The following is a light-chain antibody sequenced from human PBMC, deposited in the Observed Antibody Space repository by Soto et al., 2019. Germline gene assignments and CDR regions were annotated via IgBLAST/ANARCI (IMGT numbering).Light chain of an antibody. Sequence: EVVMTQSPATLSVSPGERAILSCRASQSVRTNLSWYQQKPGQAPRRLIYGASTRATGIPARFSGSGSGTEFTLTISSLQSEDVAIYYCQHYNIWPPWTFGQGTKVEIK. J-gene: IGKJ1*01. CDR2: GAS. CDR1: QSVRTN. CDR3: QHYNIWPPWT. V-gene: IGKV3-15*01.